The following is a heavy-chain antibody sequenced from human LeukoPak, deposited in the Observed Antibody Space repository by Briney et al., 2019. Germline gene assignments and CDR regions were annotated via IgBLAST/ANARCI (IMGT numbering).Heavy chain of an antibody. D-gene: IGHD3-22*01. Sequence: GGSLRLSCAASGFTVSSDYMSWVRQAPGKGQEWVSVIYSGGSTYYADSVKGRFTISRDNSKNTLYLQMNSLRAEDTAVYYCAREWKTYYYDSSGYYRTRFFDYWGQGTLVTVSS. CDR3: AREWKTYYYDSSGYYRTRFFDY. V-gene: IGHV3-66*01. CDR1: GFTVSSDY. CDR2: IYSGGST. J-gene: IGHJ4*02.